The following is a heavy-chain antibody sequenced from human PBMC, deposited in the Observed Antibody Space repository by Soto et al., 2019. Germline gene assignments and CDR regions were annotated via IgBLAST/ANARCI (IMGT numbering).Heavy chain of an antibody. CDR2: ISYDGGNK. D-gene: IGHD6-13*01. CDR3: AKDGSIAAADNFFDS. J-gene: IGHJ4*02. Sequence: GGSLRLSCAASGFTFSSYAMHWVRQAPGKGLEWVAGISYDGGNKSYAASVKGRFTISRDNSKNTVYLQMNSLRGEDTAVYYCAKDGSIAAADNFFDSWGQGSLVTVS. V-gene: IGHV3-30-3*01. CDR1: GFTFSSYA.